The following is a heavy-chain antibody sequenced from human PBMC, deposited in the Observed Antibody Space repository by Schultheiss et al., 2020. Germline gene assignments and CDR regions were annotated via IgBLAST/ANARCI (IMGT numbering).Heavy chain of an antibody. CDR3: ARDRSIAVAGTDY. CDR1: GYTFTSYY. J-gene: IGHJ4*02. V-gene: IGHV1-46*01. D-gene: IGHD6-19*01. CDR2: INPSGGST. Sequence: ASVKVSCKASGYTFTSYYMHWVRQAPGQGLEWMGIINPSGGSTSYAQKFQGRVTMTRDTSISTAYMELSRLRSDDTAVYYCARDRSIAVAGTDYWGQGTLVTVSS.